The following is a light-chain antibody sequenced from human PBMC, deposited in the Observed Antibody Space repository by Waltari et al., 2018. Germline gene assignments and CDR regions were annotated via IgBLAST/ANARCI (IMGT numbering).Light chain of an antibody. Sequence: YQQRPVSSPSMIIYEDKKRPSGVPGRFSGSIDSSSNSASLTISGLKTEDEADYYCQSYDTNIRVFGGGTKLTVL. CDR3: QSYDTNIRV. V-gene: IGLV6-57*01. CDR2: EDK. J-gene: IGLJ3*02.